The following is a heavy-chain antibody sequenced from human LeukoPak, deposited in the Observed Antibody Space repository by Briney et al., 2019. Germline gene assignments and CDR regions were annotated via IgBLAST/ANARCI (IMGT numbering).Heavy chain of an antibody. CDR3: ARDTLDSSSWKRHYYYYGMDV. J-gene: IGHJ6*02. CDR2: IYYSGST. CDR1: GGSISSYY. Sequence: SETLSLTCTVSGGSISSYYWGWIRQPPGKGLEWIGSIYYSGSTYYNPSLKSRVTISVDTSKNQFSLKLSSVTAADTAVYYCARDTLDSSSWKRHYYYYGMDVWGQGTTVTVSS. D-gene: IGHD6-13*01. V-gene: IGHV4-39*07.